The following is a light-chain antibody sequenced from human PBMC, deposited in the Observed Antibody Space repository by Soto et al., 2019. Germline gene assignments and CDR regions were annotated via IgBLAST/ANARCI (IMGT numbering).Light chain of an antibody. J-gene: IGLJ1*01. CDR2: DVS. CDR3: SSYTSSSTLGV. Sequence: QSVLNQPASVSGAPGQSLTISCTGTSSDVGGYNYVSWYQQHPGKAPKLMIYDVSNRPSGVSNRFSGSKSGNTASLTISGLQAEDEADYYCSSYTSSSTLGVFGTGTKVTVL. CDR1: SSDVGGYNY. V-gene: IGLV2-14*01.